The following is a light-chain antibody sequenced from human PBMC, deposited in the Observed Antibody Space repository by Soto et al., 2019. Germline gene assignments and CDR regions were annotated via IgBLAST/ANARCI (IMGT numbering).Light chain of an antibody. CDR1: QSVSSN. CDR3: QQYNIWPYT. Sequence: EIVMTQSPATLSVSPGERATLSCRASQSVSSNLAWYHQKPGQAPRLLIYGASTRATGIPARFSGSGSGTEFTLTISSLPSEDFAVYYCQQYNIWPYTFGQGTKLEIK. CDR2: GAS. J-gene: IGKJ2*01. V-gene: IGKV3-15*01.